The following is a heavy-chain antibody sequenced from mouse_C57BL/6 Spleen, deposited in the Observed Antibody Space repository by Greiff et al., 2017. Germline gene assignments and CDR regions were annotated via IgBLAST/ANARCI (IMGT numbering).Heavy chain of an antibody. J-gene: IGHJ3*01. CDR2: IYPGSGST. D-gene: IGHD2-2*01. Sequence: QVQLQQPGAELVKPGASVKMSCKASGYTFTSYWITWVKQRPGQGLAWIGDIYPGSGSTNYNEKFKSKATLTVDTSASTAYMQLSSLTSEDSAVYYCARGGYDQAWFAYWGQGTLVTVSA. V-gene: IGHV1-55*01. CDR3: ARGGYDQAWFAY. CDR1: GYTFTSYW.